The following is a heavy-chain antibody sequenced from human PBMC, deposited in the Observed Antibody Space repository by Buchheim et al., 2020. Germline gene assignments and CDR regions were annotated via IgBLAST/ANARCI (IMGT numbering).Heavy chain of an antibody. CDR2: ISGTPSTT. V-gene: IGHV3-48*01. CDR1: GFTFSSYS. CDR3: STGSRMGATPWDY. J-gene: IGHJ4*02. D-gene: IGHD1-26*01. Sequence: EVQLVESGGGLVQPGGSLRLSCAASGFTFSSYSMNWVRQAPGKGLEWVSYISGTPSTTYYADSVKGRFTISRDDAKNSLFLQMNSLRAEDTAVYYCSTGSRMGATPWDYWGQGTL.